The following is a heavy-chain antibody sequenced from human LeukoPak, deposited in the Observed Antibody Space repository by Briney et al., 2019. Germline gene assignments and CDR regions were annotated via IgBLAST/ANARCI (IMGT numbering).Heavy chain of an antibody. CDR1: GYTFTSYA. Sequence: GASVKVSCKASGYTFTSYAMNWVRQAPGQGLEWMGWINTNTGNPTHAQGFTGRFVFSLDTSVSTAYLQISSLKAEDTAVYYCARESVTGWIQLWDLDYWGQGTLVTVSS. CDR2: INTNTGNP. V-gene: IGHV7-4-1*02. J-gene: IGHJ4*02. CDR3: ARESVTGWIQLWDLDY. D-gene: IGHD5-18*01.